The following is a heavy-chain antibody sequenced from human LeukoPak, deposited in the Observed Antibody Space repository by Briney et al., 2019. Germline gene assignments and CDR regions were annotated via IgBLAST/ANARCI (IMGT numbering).Heavy chain of an antibody. CDR3: ARGGSGSYWWNGMDV. D-gene: IGHD1-26*01. CDR2: ISSSGSTI. Sequence: GGSLRLSCAASGFTVSSNYMSWVRQAPGKGLEWVSYISSSGSTIYYADSVKGRFTISRDNAKNSLYLQMNSLRAEDTAVYYCARGGSGSYWWNGMDVWGQGTTVTVS. CDR1: GFTVSSNY. V-gene: IGHV3-11*04. J-gene: IGHJ6*02.